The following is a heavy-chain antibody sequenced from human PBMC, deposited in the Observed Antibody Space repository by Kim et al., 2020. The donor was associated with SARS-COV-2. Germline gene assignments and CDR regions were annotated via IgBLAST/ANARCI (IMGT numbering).Heavy chain of an antibody. V-gene: IGHV1-69*06. CDR2: IIPIFGTA. CDR1: GGTFSSYA. Sequence: SVKVSCKAPGGTFSSYAISWVRQAPGQGLEWMGGIIPIFGTANYAQKFQGRVTITADKSTSTAYMELSSLRSEDTAVYYCARDLGSWARVVGATSLYYYGMDVWGQGTTVTVSS. CDR3: ARDLGSWARVVGATSLYYYGMDV. J-gene: IGHJ6*02. D-gene: IGHD1-26*01.